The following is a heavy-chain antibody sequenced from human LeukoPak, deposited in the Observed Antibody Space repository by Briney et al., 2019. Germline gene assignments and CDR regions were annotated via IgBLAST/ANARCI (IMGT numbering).Heavy chain of an antibody. Sequence: GGSLRLSCAASGFTFSSYSMNWVRQAPGKGLEWVSSISSDIVSIYYADSVKGRFTISRDNGKNSLYLQMNSLRAEDTAVYYCTRAGLSSYMDVWGKGTTVTVSS. CDR2: ISSDIVSI. CDR3: TRAGLSSYMDV. J-gene: IGHJ6*03. D-gene: IGHD3-9*01. CDR1: GFTFSSYS. V-gene: IGHV3-21*01.